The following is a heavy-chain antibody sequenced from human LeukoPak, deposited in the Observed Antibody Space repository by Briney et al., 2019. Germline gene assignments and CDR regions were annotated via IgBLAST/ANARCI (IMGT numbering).Heavy chain of an antibody. CDR3: ARDYGGSLDY. D-gene: IGHD4-23*01. V-gene: IGHV4-59*01. Sequence: PSETLSLTCTVSGGSISSYYWSWIRQPPGKGLEWIGYIYYSGSTNYNPSLKSRVTISVDTSKNQFSLKLSPVTAADTAVYYCARDYGGSLDYWGQGTLVTVSS. CDR2: IYYSGST. J-gene: IGHJ4*02. CDR1: GGSISSYY.